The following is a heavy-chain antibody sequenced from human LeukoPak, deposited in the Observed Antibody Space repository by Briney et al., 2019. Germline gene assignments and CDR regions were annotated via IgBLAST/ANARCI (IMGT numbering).Heavy chain of an antibody. CDR2: ISHSGGT. D-gene: IGHD2-15*01. Sequence: SETLSLTCAVYGGSSSGYYWSWIRQPPGKGLEWIGEISHSGGTNNNPSLKGRVAISLDISKNQFSLSLRSVTTADTAVYYCARRVPRTSKGFFAFDIWGQGTMVIVSS. J-gene: IGHJ3*02. CDR1: GGSSSGYY. V-gene: IGHV4-34*01. CDR3: ARRVPRTSKGFFAFDI.